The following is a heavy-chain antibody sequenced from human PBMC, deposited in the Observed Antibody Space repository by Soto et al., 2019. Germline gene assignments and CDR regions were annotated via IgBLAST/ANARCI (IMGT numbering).Heavy chain of an antibody. CDR1: GFTFSSYW. J-gene: IGHJ5*02. CDR2: IKQDGSEK. D-gene: IGHD3-9*01. V-gene: IGHV3-7*01. CDR3: AREKDILTGYYGNWFDP. Sequence: GESLRLSCAASGFTFSSYWVIWVRQAPGKGLEWVANIKQDGSEKYYVDSVKGRFTISRDNAKNSLYLQMNSLRAEDTAVYYCAREKDILTGYYGNWFDPWGQGTLVTVSS.